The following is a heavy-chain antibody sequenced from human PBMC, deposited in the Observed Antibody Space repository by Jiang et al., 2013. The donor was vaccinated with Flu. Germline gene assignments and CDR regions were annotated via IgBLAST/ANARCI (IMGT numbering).Heavy chain of an antibody. CDR3: ATLRGSSYDTYLADY. D-gene: IGHD3-10*01. Sequence: LVESGGGVVQPGGSLRLSCAASGFTFSYFRMHWVRQSPGKGLEWVTSLWHDGSNAFYADSVRGRFTISRDNSRNTLYLQMNSLRPEDTAVYYCATLRGSSYDTYLADYWGQGTLVTVSS. CDR2: LWHDGSNA. V-gene: IGHV3-30*02. CDR1: GFTFSYFR. J-gene: IGHJ4*02.